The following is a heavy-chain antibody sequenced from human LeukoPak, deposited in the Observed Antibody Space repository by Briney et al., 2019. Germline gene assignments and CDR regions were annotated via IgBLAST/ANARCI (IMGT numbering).Heavy chain of an antibody. D-gene: IGHD3-10*01. CDR1: GFTFSSYG. CDR3: AKDRNYYGSGSLRDY. J-gene: IGHJ4*02. V-gene: IGHV3-30*18. CDR2: ISYDGSNK. Sequence: GGSLRLSCAASGFTFSSYGMHWVRQAPGKGLGWVAVISYDGSNKYYADSVKGRFTISRDNSKNTLYLQMNSLRAEDTAVYYCAKDRNYYGSGSLRDYWGQGTLVTVSS.